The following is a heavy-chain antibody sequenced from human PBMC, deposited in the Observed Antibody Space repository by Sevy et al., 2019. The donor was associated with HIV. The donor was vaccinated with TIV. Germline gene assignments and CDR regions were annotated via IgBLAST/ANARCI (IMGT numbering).Heavy chain of an antibody. J-gene: IGHJ6*02. V-gene: IGHV1-18*01. CDR2: ISGYKGNT. D-gene: IGHD3-22*01. CDR3: ARGKDIGGYSSQYYYYYGMDV. Sequence: ASVKVSCKASGYIFPNYAVSWVRQAPGQGLEWMGWISGYKGNTNYVQELQGRVTMTRDTSTMTIPRELRSLRSDDTATCYCARGKDIGGYSSQYYYYYGMDVWGQGTTVTVSS. CDR1: GYIFPNYA.